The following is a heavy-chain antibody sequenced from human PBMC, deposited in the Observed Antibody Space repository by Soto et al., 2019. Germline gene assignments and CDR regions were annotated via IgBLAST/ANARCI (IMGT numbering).Heavy chain of an antibody. CDR1: GGSISSSSYS. J-gene: IGHJ6*02. Sequence: QLQLQESGPRPVKPSETLSLTCSVSGGSISSSSYSWGWIRQPPGKGLEWIGTIYYSGSTHYNPSLEGRVAISADTPNNQLSLRLSSVTAADTAVYYCGRQPGHCGSTTCFGYYSVDVWGQRTTVTVS. CDR3: GRQPGHCGSTTCFGYYSVDV. V-gene: IGHV4-39*01. CDR2: IYYSGST. D-gene: IGHD2-2*01.